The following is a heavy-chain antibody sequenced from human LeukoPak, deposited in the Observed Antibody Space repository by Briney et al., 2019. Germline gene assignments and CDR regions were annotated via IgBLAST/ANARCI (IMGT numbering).Heavy chain of an antibody. CDR3: ARDPTDSSPDAFDI. CDR2: IYYSGST. J-gene: IGHJ3*02. D-gene: IGHD3-22*01. Sequence: SETLSLTCAIYGGSFSGYYWSWIRQPPGKGLEWIGYIYYSGSTYYNPSLKSRVTISVDTSKNQFSLKLSSVTAADTAVYYCARDPTDSSPDAFDIWGQGTMVTVSS. V-gene: IGHV4-59*01. CDR1: GGSFSGYY.